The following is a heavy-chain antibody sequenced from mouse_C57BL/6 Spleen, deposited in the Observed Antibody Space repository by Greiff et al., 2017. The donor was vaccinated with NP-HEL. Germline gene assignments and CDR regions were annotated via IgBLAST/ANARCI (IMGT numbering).Heavy chain of an antibody. CDR3: TRDYGIV. J-gene: IGHJ1*03. D-gene: IGHD1-1*01. Sequence: QVQLKESGAELVRPGASVTLSCKASGYTFTDYEMHWVKQTPVHGLEWIGAIDPETGGTDYNQKFKGKAILTADKSSSTAYMELRSLTSEDSAVYYCTRDYGIVWGTGTTVTVSS. CDR1: GYTFTDYE. V-gene: IGHV1-15*01. CDR2: IDPETGGT.